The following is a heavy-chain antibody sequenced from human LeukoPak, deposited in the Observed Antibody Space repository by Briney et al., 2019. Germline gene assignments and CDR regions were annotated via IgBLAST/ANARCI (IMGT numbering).Heavy chain of an antibody. CDR2: IHYSGST. CDR1: GGTISSYY. V-gene: IGHV4-59*08. Sequence: SETLSLTCTVSGGTISSYYWNWIRQPPGKGLEWIGYIHYSGSTKYNPSLKSRVTISVDTSKNQFSLKLSSVTAADTAVYYCARGQIHGYYFDYWGQGTLVTVSS. CDR3: ARGQIHGYYFDY. J-gene: IGHJ4*02.